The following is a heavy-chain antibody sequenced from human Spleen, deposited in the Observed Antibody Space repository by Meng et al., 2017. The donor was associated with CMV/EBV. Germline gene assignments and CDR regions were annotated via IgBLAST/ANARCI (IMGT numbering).Heavy chain of an antibody. CDR1: GFTFSDAW. CDR2: IKSKGSGGTI. Sequence: SGFTFSDAWMTWVRQGPGKGLEWVGRIKSKGSGGTIDYAAPVKGRFTISRDDSKNMLYLQMDSLNPEDTAVYYCAKNYDSSGYCPDYWGQGTLVTVSS. J-gene: IGHJ4*02. CDR3: AKNYDSSGYCPDY. V-gene: IGHV3-15*01. D-gene: IGHD3-22*01.